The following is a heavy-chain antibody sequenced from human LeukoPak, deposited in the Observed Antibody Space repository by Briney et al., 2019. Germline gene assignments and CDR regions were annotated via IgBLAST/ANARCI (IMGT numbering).Heavy chain of an antibody. J-gene: IGHJ4*02. CDR1: GFSFSSFA. CDR2: ISYDGNNK. D-gene: IGHD3-9*01. CDR3: AHLGYDILTGYYN. V-gene: IGHV3-30-3*01. Sequence: GGSLRLSCAASGFSFSSFAMYWVRQAPGKGLEWVTLISYDGNNKYYTDSVKGRFTVSRDNSKNMLYLQMNSLRAEDTAVYYCAHLGYDILTGYYNWGQGTLVFVSS.